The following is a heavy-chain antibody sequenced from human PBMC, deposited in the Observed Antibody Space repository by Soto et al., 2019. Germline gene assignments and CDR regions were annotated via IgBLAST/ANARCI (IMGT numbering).Heavy chain of an antibody. CDR1: GGTFSNYA. J-gene: IGHJ6*04. Sequence: QVQLVQSGAEVKKPGSSVKVSCKVSGGTFSNYAIDWVRLAPGHGLEWMGGIVPIVGTTYYTQKFQGRATIIADDSTTTAYLEMSSRRSEDTAIYYCARVEAVAGLYNYHGLDVWGKGTAVTVSS. CDR3: ARVEAVAGLYNYHGLDV. D-gene: IGHD6-19*01. V-gene: IGHV1-69*12. CDR2: IVPIVGTT.